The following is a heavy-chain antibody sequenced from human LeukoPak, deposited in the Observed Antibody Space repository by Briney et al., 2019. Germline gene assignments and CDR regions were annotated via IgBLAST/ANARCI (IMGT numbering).Heavy chain of an antibody. CDR3: ARGYLGGTLDAFDI. CDR2: IRFNGSNN. CDR1: GFTFDDYG. Sequence: GGSLRLSCAAYGFTFDDYGMHWVRQAPGKGLEWVAFIRFNGSNNYYADSVKGRFTISRDNSKNTLYLQMNSLRAEDTAVYYCARGYLGGTLDAFDIWGQGTMVTVSS. J-gene: IGHJ3*02. V-gene: IGHV3-30*02. D-gene: IGHD1-1*01.